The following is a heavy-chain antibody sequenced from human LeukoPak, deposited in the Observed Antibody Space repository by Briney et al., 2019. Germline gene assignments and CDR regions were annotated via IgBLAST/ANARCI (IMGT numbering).Heavy chain of an antibody. D-gene: IGHD2-15*01. J-gene: IGHJ4*02. CDR1: GGSISSSSYY. Sequence: SETLSLTCTVSGGSISSSSYYWGWIRQPPGKGLEWIGSIYYSGSTYYNPSLKSRVTISVDTSKNQFSLKLSSVTAADTAVYYCAGGRPAWYYFDYWGQGTLVTVSS. V-gene: IGHV4-39*07. CDR2: IYYSGST. CDR3: AGGRPAWYYFDY.